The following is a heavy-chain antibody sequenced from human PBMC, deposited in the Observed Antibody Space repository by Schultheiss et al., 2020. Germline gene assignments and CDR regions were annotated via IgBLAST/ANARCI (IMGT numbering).Heavy chain of an antibody. V-gene: IGHV5-10-1*01. Sequence: GGSLRLSCAASGFTFSSYAMSWVRQMPGKGLEWMGRIDPSDSYTNYSPSFQGHVTISADKSISTAYLQWSSLKASDTAMYYCASLGPWLQNQRPDDYWGQGTLVTVSS. CDR1: GFTFSSYA. CDR3: ASLGPWLQNQRPDDY. D-gene: IGHD5-18*01. CDR2: IDPSDSYT. J-gene: IGHJ4*02.